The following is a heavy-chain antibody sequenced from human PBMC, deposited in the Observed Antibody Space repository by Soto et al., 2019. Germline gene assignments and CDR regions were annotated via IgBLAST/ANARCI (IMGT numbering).Heavy chain of an antibody. CDR3: ARGRGSGSFYHLDY. CDR2: IYYDGSNE. V-gene: IGHV3-33*01. D-gene: IGHD1-26*01. Sequence: QVQLVESGGGVVQPGRSLRLSCAASGFTFSNHGMHWVRQAPGKGLEWVARIYYDGSNEYYADSVKGRFTISRDSSKNTMYLQMTSLRAEDTAFYYCARGRGSGSFYHLDYWGQGTLVTVSS. J-gene: IGHJ4*02. CDR1: GFTFSNHG.